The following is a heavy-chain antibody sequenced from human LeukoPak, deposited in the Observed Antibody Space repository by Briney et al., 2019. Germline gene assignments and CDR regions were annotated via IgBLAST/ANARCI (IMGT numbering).Heavy chain of an antibody. D-gene: IGHD6-19*01. J-gene: IGHJ2*01. V-gene: IGHV4-59*01. CDR1: GGSISGYF. CDR2: IYYTGST. CDR3: ARDLSSGPPIRPRASWYFDL. Sequence: SETLSLTCTVSGGSISGYFWTWIRQSPGKGLEYIGYIYYTGSTSYIPPLKSRVTISVDTSKNQFSLRLSSVTAADTAVYYCARDLSSGPPIRPRASWYFDLWGRGTLVTVSS.